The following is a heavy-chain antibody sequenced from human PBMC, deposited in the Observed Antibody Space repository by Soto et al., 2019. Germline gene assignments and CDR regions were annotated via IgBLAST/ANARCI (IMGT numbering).Heavy chain of an antibody. CDR3: ARYSGSYWHYLDF. J-gene: IGHJ4*02. D-gene: IGHD1-26*01. Sequence: PGESLKISCKGSGYSFASHWVALVRQMPEKGLEWIGTIYPGDSDTKYSSAFRGHVTISADTSVSTAYLQWRSLEATDSAIYYCARYSGSYWHYLDFWGQGTLVTVSS. CDR1: GYSFASHW. CDR2: IYPGDSDT. V-gene: IGHV5-51*01.